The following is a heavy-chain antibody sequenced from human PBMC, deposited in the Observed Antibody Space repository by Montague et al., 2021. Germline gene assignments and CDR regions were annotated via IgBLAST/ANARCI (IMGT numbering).Heavy chain of an antibody. D-gene: IGHD2-8*01. CDR1: RSLINSDYY. Sequence: SETLSLTCTVSRSLINSDYYWGWIRPPPGKGLEWIGSITYTGNTYYNPSLKSRVTMSVDTSRNQFSLKLTSVTAADTAVYYCARLDIVLIYWGFDYWGQGTLVTVSS. V-gene: IGHV4-38-2*02. CDR3: ARLDIVLIYWGFDY. CDR2: ITYTGNT. J-gene: IGHJ4*02.